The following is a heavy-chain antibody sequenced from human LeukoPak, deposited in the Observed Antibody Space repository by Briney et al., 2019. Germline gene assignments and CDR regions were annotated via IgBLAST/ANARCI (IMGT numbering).Heavy chain of an antibody. J-gene: IGHJ6*02. Sequence: GGSLRLSCAASEFTFSSYSMNWVRQAPGKGLEWVSYITNSGNSKSYADSVKGRFTISKDNAKNSLYLQMNSLRAEDTALYHCARNNGMDVWGQGTTVIVSS. V-gene: IGHV3-48*04. CDR2: ITNSGNSK. CDR1: EFTFSSYS. CDR3: ARNNGMDV.